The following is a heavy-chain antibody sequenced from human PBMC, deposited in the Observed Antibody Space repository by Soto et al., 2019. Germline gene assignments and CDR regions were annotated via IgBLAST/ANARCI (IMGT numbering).Heavy chain of an antibody. CDR2: ISAYNGNT. Sequence: GASVKVSCKASGYTFTNYGISWVRQAPGQGLEWMGWISAYNGNTNYAQKLQGRVTMTRDTSTSTVYMELSSLRSEDTAVYYCARGGVAARRPGNPFDYWGQGTLVTVSS. V-gene: IGHV1-18*01. D-gene: IGHD6-6*01. CDR1: GYTFTNYG. CDR3: ARGGVAARRPGNPFDY. J-gene: IGHJ4*02.